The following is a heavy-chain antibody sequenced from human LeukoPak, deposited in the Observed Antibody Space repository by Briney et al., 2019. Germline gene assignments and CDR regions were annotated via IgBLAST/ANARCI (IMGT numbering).Heavy chain of an antibody. Sequence: PSQTLSLTCALSGDIFSSNSAAWNWIRQSPSRGLEWLVRTYYRSKLYNDYAVSVKSRITINPDTSMNPFYLQLNSVTPEDTAVYYCAHQQLVHFDYWGQGTLVTVSS. J-gene: IGHJ4*02. V-gene: IGHV6-1*01. D-gene: IGHD6-13*01. CDR3: AHQQLVHFDY. CDR2: TYYRSKLYN. CDR1: GDIFSSNSAA.